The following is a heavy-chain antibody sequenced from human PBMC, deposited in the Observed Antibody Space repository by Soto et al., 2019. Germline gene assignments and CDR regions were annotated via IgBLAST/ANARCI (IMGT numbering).Heavy chain of an antibody. V-gene: IGHV3-23*01. CDR1: GFTFSSYA. J-gene: IGHJ4*02. Sequence: GGSLRLSCAASGFTFSSYAMSWVRQAPGKGLEWVSAISGSGGSTYYADSVKGRFTIFRDNSKNTLYLQMNSLRAEDTAVYYCATGLYCSGGSCYRYFDYWGQGTLVTVSS. CDR3: ATGLYCSGGSCYRYFDY. D-gene: IGHD2-15*01. CDR2: ISGSGGST.